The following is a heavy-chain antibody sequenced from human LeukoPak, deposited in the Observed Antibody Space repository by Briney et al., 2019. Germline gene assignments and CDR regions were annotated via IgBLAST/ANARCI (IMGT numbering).Heavy chain of an antibody. D-gene: IGHD6-6*01. CDR1: GWTFSGYY. CDR2: INHSGST. V-gene: IGHV4-34*01. CDR3: GRVRWDSSSSSEDY. Sequence: MASETLSLTCAVSGWTFSGYYWSWIRQPPGKGLEWIGEINHSGSTNYNPSLESRVTMSVDTSKNQFSLRLTSVTAADTGVYYCGRVRWDSSSSSEDYWGQGTLVTVSS. J-gene: IGHJ4*02.